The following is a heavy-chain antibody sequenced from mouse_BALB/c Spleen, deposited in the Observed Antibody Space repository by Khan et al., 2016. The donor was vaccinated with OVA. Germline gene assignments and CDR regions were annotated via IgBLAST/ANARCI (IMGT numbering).Heavy chain of an antibody. CDR2: IWGGGGT. Sequence: QVRLQQSGPGLVAPSQSLSLTCTVSGFSLSRYNIHWVRQPPGKGLEWLGMIWGGGGTDYNSTLKSRLNINKDNSTSQVFLKMNSLESDDTAMYYGGRAYDRYDGYDGMDYWGQGTSVTVSS. J-gene: IGHJ4*01. V-gene: IGHV2-6-4*01. CDR3: GRAYDRYDGYDGMDY. D-gene: IGHD2-14*01. CDR1: GFSLSRYN.